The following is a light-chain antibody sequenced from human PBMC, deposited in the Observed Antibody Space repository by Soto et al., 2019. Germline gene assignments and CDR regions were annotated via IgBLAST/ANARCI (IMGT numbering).Light chain of an antibody. J-gene: IGKJ5*01. CDR3: QQTYSIVIT. Sequence: DIQMTQSPSSLSASVGDRVNITCRASQSISKYLNWFQQKPGTAPKVLISAASSLQSGVPSRFSGSGSGTDVTLTISSLQPEDFATYYCQQTYSIVITFGQGTRLEIK. CDR1: QSISKY. CDR2: AAS. V-gene: IGKV1-39*01.